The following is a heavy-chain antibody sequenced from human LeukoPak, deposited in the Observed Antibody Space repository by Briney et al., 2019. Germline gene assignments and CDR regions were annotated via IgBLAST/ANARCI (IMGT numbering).Heavy chain of an antibody. J-gene: IGHJ6*02. CDR1: GFTLSDYH. CDR2: ISTSGDT. V-gene: IGHV3-23*01. CDR3: AKAPVWNYYYGLDV. D-gene: IGHD2-21*01. Sequence: GGSLRLSCVVSGFTLSDYHMNWVRQAPGKGLEWVSLISTSGDTYYADSVKGRFTISRENSNNTLYLHMDSLRAEDTAVYYCAKAPVWNYYYGLDVWGQGTTVTVSS.